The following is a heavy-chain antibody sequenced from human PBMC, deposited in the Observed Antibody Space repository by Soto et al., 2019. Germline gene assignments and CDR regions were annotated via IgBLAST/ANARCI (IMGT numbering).Heavy chain of an antibody. J-gene: IGHJ6*02. Sequence: GGSLRLSCAASGFTFSSYGMHWVRQAPGKGLEWVAVIWYDGSNKYYADSVKGRFTISRDNSKNTLYLQMNSLRAEDTAVYYCARDLYCGGDCYSYYYGMAVWGQGTTVTVYS. D-gene: IGHD2-21*02. CDR1: GFTFSSYG. V-gene: IGHV3-33*01. CDR3: ARDLYCGGDCYSYYYGMAV. CDR2: IWYDGSNK.